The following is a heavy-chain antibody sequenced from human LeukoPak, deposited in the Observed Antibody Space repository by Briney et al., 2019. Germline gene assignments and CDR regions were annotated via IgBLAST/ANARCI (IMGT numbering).Heavy chain of an antibody. D-gene: IGHD1-26*01. CDR2: ISGSDYTT. Sequence: PGGSLRLSCAASGFTFVSYAMTWVRQAPGKGLEWVSSISGSDYTTYYADSVKGRFTIYRDNSRDTLYLQMDSPRAEDTALYYCAKDRGGATPRFDYWGQGTLVTVSS. J-gene: IGHJ4*02. V-gene: IGHV3-23*01. CDR1: GFTFVSYA. CDR3: AKDRGGATPRFDY.